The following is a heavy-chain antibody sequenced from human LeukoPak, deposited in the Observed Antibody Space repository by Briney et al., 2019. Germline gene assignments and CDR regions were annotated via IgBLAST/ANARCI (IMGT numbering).Heavy chain of an antibody. Sequence: GGSLRLSCAASGFTFSGYSMNWVRQAPGKGLEWVSSITSSSSYIYYADSVKGRFTISRDNAKNSLYLKMNSLRAEDTAVYYCARGRGEGSGWFDYWGQGTLVTVSS. CDR3: ARGRGEGSGWFDY. CDR1: GFTFSGYS. D-gene: IGHD3-22*01. CDR2: ITSSSSYI. J-gene: IGHJ4*02. V-gene: IGHV3-21*01.